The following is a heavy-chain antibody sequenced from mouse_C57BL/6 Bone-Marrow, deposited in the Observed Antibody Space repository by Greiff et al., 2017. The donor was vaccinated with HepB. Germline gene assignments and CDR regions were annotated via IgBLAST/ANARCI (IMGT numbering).Heavy chain of an antibody. CDR2: INPYNGGT. V-gene: IGHV1-19*01. CDR1: GYTFTDYY. J-gene: IGHJ2*01. D-gene: IGHD1-1*01. CDR3: ARGIYYGRPYYFDY. Sequence: EVQLQQSGPVLVKPGASVKMSCKASGYTFTDYYMNWVKQSHGKSLEWIGVINPYNGGTSYNQKFKGQATLTVDKSSSTAYMELNSLTSEDSAVYYCARGIYYGRPYYFDYWGQGTTLTVSS.